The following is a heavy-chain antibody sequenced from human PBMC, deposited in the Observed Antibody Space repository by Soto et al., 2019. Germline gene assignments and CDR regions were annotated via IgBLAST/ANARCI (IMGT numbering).Heavy chain of an antibody. Sequence: SQTFSLTCAISGDSVSSNSAAWNWIRQSPSRGLEWLGRTYYRSKWYNDYAVSVKSRITINPDTSKNQFSLQLNSVTPEDTAVYYCARGLAVAGTYYYYYGMDVWGQGTTVTVSS. D-gene: IGHD6-19*01. CDR3: ARGLAVAGTYYYYYGMDV. CDR2: TYYRSKWYN. V-gene: IGHV6-1*01. J-gene: IGHJ6*02. CDR1: GDSVSSNSAA.